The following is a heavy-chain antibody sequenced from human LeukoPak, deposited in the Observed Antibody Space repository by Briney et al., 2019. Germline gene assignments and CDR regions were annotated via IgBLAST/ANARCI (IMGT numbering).Heavy chain of an antibody. V-gene: IGHV3-53*01. D-gene: IGHD3-22*01. Sequence: GGSLRLSCAASGFTVSSSYMSWVRQAPGKGLEWVSIIHSDGSTYYADSVKGRFTISRDTSKNTLYLQMNSLRGEDTAMYYCARDLDDNDSSGSHRRRNYFDYWGQGTLLTVSS. J-gene: IGHJ4*02. CDR2: IHSDGST. CDR3: ARDLDDNDSSGSHRRRNYFDY. CDR1: GFTVSSSY.